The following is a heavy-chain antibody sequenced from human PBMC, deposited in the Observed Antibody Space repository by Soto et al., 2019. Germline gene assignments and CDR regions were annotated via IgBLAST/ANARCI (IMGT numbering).Heavy chain of an antibody. CDR1: GFSFSTYG. CDR2: IWNDGIKK. D-gene: IGHD3-10*01. CDR3: AKAGETSDWYFDL. Sequence: ESGGGVVQPGRSLRLSCAASGFSFSTYGMHWVRQTPGRGLEWVAVIWNDGIKKYYADSVKGRFTISRDNSKNTLYLQMSSLRAEDTAMYYCAKAGETSDWYFDLWGRGTLVSVSS. V-gene: IGHV3-33*06. J-gene: IGHJ2*01.